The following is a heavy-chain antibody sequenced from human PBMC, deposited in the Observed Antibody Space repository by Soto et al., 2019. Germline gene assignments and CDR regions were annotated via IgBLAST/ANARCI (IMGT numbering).Heavy chain of an antibody. Sequence: GGSLRLSCAASGFTFSSYAFHWVRQAPGKGLEWVAILSDDGSNKYYAGSVKGRFTISRDNSKNTLYLQMNSLRAEDTAVYYCARHLSHLKYGWFDPWGQGTLVTRLL. D-gene: IGHD3-3*02. CDR2: LSDDGSNK. CDR3: ARHLSHLKYGWFDP. V-gene: IGHV3-30-3*01. CDR1: GFTFSSYA. J-gene: IGHJ5*01.